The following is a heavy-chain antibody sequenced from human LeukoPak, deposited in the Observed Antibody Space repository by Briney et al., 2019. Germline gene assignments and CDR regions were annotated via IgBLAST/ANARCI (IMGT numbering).Heavy chain of an antibody. CDR2: ISGSGGST. CDR3: AKDIQYYYGSGSYYNL. CDR1: GFTFSSYA. Sequence: GGSLRLSCAASGFTFSSYAMSWVRQAPGKGLEWVSAISGSGGSTYYADSVKGRFTISRDNSKNTLYLQMNSLRAEDTAVYYCAKDIQYYYGSGSYYNLWGQGTLVTVPS. D-gene: IGHD3-10*01. V-gene: IGHV3-23*01. J-gene: IGHJ5*02.